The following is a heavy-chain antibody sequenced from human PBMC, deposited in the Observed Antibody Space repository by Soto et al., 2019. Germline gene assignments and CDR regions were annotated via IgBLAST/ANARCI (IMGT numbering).Heavy chain of an antibody. CDR3: ARAVGDPLYYLDY. D-gene: IGHD6-19*01. Sequence: SETLSLTCTVSSDSISSYYWIWIRQSPGKGLEWIGYTDYSGNANYNPSLKSRVTISGDTSKNQFSLRLSSVTAADTAVYYCARAVGDPLYYLDYWGQGTLVTVSS. CDR1: SDSISSYY. CDR2: TDYSGNA. J-gene: IGHJ4*02. V-gene: IGHV4-59*08.